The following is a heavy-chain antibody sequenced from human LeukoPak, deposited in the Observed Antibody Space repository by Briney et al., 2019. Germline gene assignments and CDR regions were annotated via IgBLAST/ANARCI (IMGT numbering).Heavy chain of an antibody. V-gene: IGHV3-66*01. CDR1: GFTVSSNY. Sequence: PGGSLRLSCAASGFTVSSNYMSWVRQAPGKGPEWVSVIYSGGSTYYADSVKGRFTISRDNAKNSMYLQMDSLRDEDTAVYYCATETIGRHYDYWGQGTLLTVSS. J-gene: IGHJ4*02. CDR2: IYSGGST. D-gene: IGHD1-14*01. CDR3: ATETIGRHYDY.